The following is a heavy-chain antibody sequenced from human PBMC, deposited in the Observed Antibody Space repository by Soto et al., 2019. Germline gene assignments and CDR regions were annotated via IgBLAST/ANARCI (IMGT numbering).Heavy chain of an antibody. J-gene: IGHJ6*02. D-gene: IGHD4-4*01. CDR3: ARMTTVTTCCPNTPYYYYGIDV. CDR2: ISSSSSYI. V-gene: IGHV3-21*01. Sequence: GGSLRLSCAASGFTFSSYSMNWVRQAPGKGLEWVSSISSSSSYIYYADSVKGRFTISRDNAKNSLYLQMNSLRAEDTALYYCARMTTVTTCCPNTPYYYYGIDVWGQGTTVTVSS. CDR1: GFTFSSYS.